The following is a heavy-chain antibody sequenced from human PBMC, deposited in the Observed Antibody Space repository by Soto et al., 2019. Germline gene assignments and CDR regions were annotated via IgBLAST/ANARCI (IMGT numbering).Heavy chain of an antibody. CDR1: GFTFSDYY. J-gene: IGHJ6*02. CDR2: ISSSGSTT. V-gene: IGHV3-11*01. Sequence: PGGSLRLSCAASGFTFSDYYMSWIRQAPGKGLEWVSYISSSGSTTYNADSVKGRFTISRDNAKNTLYLQMNSLRAEDTAVYYCAKEYSDFLTAYSGPINIYFDYSGMDVWGQGTTVTVSS. D-gene: IGHD3-9*01. CDR3: AKEYSDFLTAYSGPINIYFDYSGMDV.